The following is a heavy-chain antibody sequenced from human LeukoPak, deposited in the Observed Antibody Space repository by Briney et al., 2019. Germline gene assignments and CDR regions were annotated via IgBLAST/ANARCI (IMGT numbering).Heavy chain of an antibody. V-gene: IGHV4-59*08. Sequence: PSETLSFTCTVSGGSISSYYWSWIRQPPGKGLEWIGYIYYSGSTNYNPSLKSRVTIPVDTSKNQFSLKLSFVTAADTAVYYCARRVLTPAWYFDLWGRGTLVTVSS. CDR1: GGSISSYY. CDR3: ARRVLTPAWYFDL. CDR2: IYYSGST. D-gene: IGHD4-23*01. J-gene: IGHJ2*01.